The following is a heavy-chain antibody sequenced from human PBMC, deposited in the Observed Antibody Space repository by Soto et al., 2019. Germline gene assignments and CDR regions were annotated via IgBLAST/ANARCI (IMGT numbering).Heavy chain of an antibody. Sequence: ASVKVSCQASGYTFPSYDINWVRQATGQGLEWMGWMNPNSGKTGYAQKFQGRVTMTRNTSISTDYIELSSLRSEDTAVYYCASGIRGKRITMVRGLKNAYYMDVWGKGTTVTVSS. CDR2: MNPNSGKT. CDR3: ASGIRGKRITMVRGLKNAYYMDV. V-gene: IGHV1-8*01. J-gene: IGHJ6*03. D-gene: IGHD3-10*01. CDR1: GYTFPSYD.